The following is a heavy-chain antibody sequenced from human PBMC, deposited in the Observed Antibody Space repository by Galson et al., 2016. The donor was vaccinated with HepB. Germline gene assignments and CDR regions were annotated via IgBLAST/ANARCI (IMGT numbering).Heavy chain of an antibody. CDR2: ISYDGSNS. CDR3: AKGDYDVLRYSDH. D-gene: IGHD3-9*01. V-gene: IGHV3-30*18. J-gene: IGHJ4*02. Sequence: SLRLSCAASGFTFNVYGMHWVRQAPGKGLEWVASISYDGSNSYHVDSVKGRFTMSRDNFKSTLYLEMNSLRGEDTAIYYCAKGDYDVLRYSDHWGQGTLVTVSS. CDR1: GFTFNVYG.